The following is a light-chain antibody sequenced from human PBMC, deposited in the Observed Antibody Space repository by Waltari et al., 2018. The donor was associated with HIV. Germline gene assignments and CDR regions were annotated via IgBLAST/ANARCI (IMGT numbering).Light chain of an antibody. CDR3: QQYLSTPLT. CDR2: WAS. Sequence: DIVMTQSPDSLPVSLGERATIHCKSSQSVLKTSTSRNYLAWYQQKPRQPPTLLIYWASTRESGVPARFSGSGSGTDFTLTISSLQAEDVAVYYCQQYLSTPLTFGGGTKVEIK. V-gene: IGKV4-1*01. CDR1: QSVLKTSTSRNY. J-gene: IGKJ4*01.